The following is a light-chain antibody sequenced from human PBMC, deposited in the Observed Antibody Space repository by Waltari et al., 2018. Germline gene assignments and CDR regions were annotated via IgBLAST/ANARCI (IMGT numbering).Light chain of an antibody. V-gene: IGKV1-5*03. J-gene: IGKJ1*01. Sequence: DVQMTQSPSTLSASVGDRVTITCRASQSSTNWLAWYQQKPGKAPKLLIYRTSNLESGVPSRFSGSGSATEFTLTISSLQADDFATYYCQHYGTLWTFGQGTKVEVK. CDR3: QHYGTLWT. CDR2: RTS. CDR1: QSSTNW.